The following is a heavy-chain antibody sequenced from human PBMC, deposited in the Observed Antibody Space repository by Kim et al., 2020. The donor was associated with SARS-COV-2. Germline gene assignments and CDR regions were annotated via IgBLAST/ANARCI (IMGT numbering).Heavy chain of an antibody. CDR1: GYTLTELS. Sequence: ASVKVSCKVSGYTLTELSMHWVRQAPGKGLEWMGGFDPEDGETIYAQKFQGRVTMTENTSTDTAYMELSSLRSEDTAVYYCATDPRDEEGAFDIWGQGTMVTVSS. CDR3: ATDPRDEEGAFDI. V-gene: IGHV1-24*01. CDR2: FDPEDGET. J-gene: IGHJ3*02.